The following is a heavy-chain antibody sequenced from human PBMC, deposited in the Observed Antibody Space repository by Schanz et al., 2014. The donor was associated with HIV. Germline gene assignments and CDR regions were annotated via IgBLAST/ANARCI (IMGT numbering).Heavy chain of an antibody. CDR3: XRGRRDVSMIILYWFDP. CDR2: MNPNSGNT. V-gene: IGHV1-8*01. CDR1: GYTFSNYD. Sequence: QVQLMQSGAELKKPGASVKVSCKASGYTFSNYDINWVRQATGQGLEWMGWMNPNSGNTGYAQKFQGRVTMTRNTSISXXXMELSSLTSEDTXXXXXXRGRRDVSMIILYWFDPWGQGTLVTVSS. D-gene: IGHD3-22*01. J-gene: IGHJ5*02.